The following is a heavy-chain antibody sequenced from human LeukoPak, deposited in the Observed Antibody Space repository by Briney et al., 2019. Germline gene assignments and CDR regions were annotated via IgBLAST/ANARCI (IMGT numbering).Heavy chain of an antibody. CDR1: GFTFSPFT. V-gene: IGHV3-23*01. CDR2: ISGSGGST. J-gene: IGHJ4*02. Sequence: GGSLRLSCAASGFTFSPFTMNWVRQAPGKGLEWVSAISGSGGSTSYADSVRGRFTISRDNSKNTLYLQMNSLRAEDTAVYYCAKGIAVATITLFDYWGQGTLVTVSS. D-gene: IGHD5-12*01. CDR3: AKGIAVATITLFDY.